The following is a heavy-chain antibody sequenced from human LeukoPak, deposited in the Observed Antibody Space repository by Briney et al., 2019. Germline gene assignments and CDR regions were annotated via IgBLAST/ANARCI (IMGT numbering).Heavy chain of an antibody. J-gene: IGHJ6*03. CDR3: VRDGHRLYDYYYYYMDV. D-gene: IGHD2-2*02. Sequence: GATVKVSCKASGYTFTRYGISWVRQAPGQRLEWMGWISAYNGHTNYTQKLQGRVTMTTDTSTSTAYMELRSLRSDDTAVYFCVRDGHRLYDYYYYYMDVWGKGTTVTVSS. V-gene: IGHV1-18*01. CDR1: GYTFTRYG. CDR2: ISAYNGHT.